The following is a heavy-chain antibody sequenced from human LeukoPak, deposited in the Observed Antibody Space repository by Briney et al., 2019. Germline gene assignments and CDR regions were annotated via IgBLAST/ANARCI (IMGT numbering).Heavy chain of an antibody. CDR2: ISSSSSYI. Sequence: KPGGSLRLSCAASGFTFSSYSMNWVRQAPGKGLEWVSSISSSSSYIYYADSVKGRFTISRDNSKNTLYLQMNSLRAEDTAVYYCARDWHDYGMDVWGQGTTVTVSS. J-gene: IGHJ6*02. CDR1: GFTFSSYS. V-gene: IGHV3-21*04. CDR3: ARDWHDYGMDV.